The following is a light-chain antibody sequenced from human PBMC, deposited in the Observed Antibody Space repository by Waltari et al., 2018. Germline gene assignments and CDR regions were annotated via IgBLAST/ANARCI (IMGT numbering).Light chain of an antibody. CDR1: SSNLGSHT. CDR2: SHN. Sequence: QSVLTQPPSASGTPGQRVTISCSGSSSNLGSHTITWYQQPPGTAPKLLIYSHNQRPSGVPDRFSGSKSGTSASLTISGLQSQDEGDYYCAAWDDNLAWVFGGGTRLTVL. J-gene: IGLJ3*02. CDR3: AAWDDNLAWV. V-gene: IGLV1-44*01.